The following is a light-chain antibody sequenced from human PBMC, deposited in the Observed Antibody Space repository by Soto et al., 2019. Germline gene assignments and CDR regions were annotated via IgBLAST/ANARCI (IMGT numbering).Light chain of an antibody. CDR1: QDIGDH. Sequence: DIQMTQSPSSLSASVGDRVTITCQASQDIGDHLNWYQQKPGKVPNLLIYTASILETGVPSRFSGSGSGTYFTFTISSLQPEEIATYYCQQYDNVPTLTFGGGTKVEIK. V-gene: IGKV1-33*01. J-gene: IGKJ4*01. CDR3: QQYDNVPTLT. CDR2: TAS.